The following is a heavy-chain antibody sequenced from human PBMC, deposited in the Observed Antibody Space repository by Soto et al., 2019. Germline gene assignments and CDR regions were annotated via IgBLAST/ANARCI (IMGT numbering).Heavy chain of an antibody. J-gene: IGHJ4*02. Sequence: LSLPCAISGGSVTSSEWLSWVRQPPGKGLGWVGEISHSGSTNYNPSLKSRVTISLDKSRNQFSLNLNSVTAADTAVYYCASRTGTVPYWGQGTLVTVSS. V-gene: IGHV4-4*02. CDR3: ASRTGTVPY. CDR1: GGSVTSSEW. CDR2: ISHSGST. D-gene: IGHD1-7*01.